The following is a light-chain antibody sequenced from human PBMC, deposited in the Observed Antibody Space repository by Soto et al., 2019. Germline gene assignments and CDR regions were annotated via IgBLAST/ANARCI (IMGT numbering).Light chain of an antibody. J-gene: IGKJ2*01. Sequence: IQMTQSPSSLSASVGDRVTITCRASQGIRHDLAWYQQRPGKAPKGLIYDASRLQGGVPSRFRSSGSGTECTLTISSLQPEDFATYYCLQHNSLYTFGQGTKLEIK. CDR3: LQHNSLYT. CDR2: DAS. V-gene: IGKV1-17*01. CDR1: QGIRHD.